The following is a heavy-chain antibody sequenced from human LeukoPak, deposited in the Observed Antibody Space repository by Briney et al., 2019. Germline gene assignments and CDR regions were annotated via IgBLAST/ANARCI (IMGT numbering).Heavy chain of an antibody. Sequence: PSETLSLTCTVSGGSISSYYWSWIRQPPGKGLEWIGYIYYSGSTYYNPSLKSRVTISVDTSKNQFSLKLSSVTAADTAVYYCARVPWELLSYYFDYWGQGTLVTVSS. CDR1: GGSISSYY. D-gene: IGHD1-26*01. CDR2: IYYSGST. CDR3: ARVPWELLSYYFDY. V-gene: IGHV4-59*04. J-gene: IGHJ4*02.